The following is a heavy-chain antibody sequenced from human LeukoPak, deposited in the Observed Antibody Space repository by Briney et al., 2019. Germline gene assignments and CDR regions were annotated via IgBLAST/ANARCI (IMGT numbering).Heavy chain of an antibody. D-gene: IGHD3-9*01. CDR2: ICGTSTTT. V-gene: IGHV3-23*01. CDR3: AKDGGRYFDWLGYDY. J-gene: IGHJ4*02. Sequence: GGSLRLSCAASGFTFSTYAMAWVRQPPGKGLEWVSVICGTSTTTFYADSVKGRFTISRDNSKNTLYLQMNSLRAEDTAVYYCAKDGGRYFDWLGYDYWGQGTLVTVSS. CDR1: GFTFSTYA.